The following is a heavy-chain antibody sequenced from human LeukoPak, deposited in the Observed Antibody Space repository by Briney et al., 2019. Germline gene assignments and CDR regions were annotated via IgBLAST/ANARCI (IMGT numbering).Heavy chain of an antibody. Sequence: ASVKVSCKASGYTFTSYDINWVRQATGQGLEWMGWMNPNSGNTGYAQKFQGRVTMTRNTSISTAYMELSSLRSEDTAVYYCARNIVATGPPGEDFWFDPWGQGTLVTVSS. V-gene: IGHV1-8*01. D-gene: IGHD5-12*01. CDR3: ARNIVATGPPGEDFWFDP. CDR2: MNPNSGNT. CDR1: GYTFTSYD. J-gene: IGHJ5*02.